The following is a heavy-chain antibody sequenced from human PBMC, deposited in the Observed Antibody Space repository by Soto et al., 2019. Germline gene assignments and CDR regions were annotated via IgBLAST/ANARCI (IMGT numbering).Heavy chain of an antibody. J-gene: IGHJ4*02. V-gene: IGHV3-30*03. Sequence: GGSLRLSCVASGFYFSSYGMHWVRQAPGKGLEWVATISYNGRNIYYADSVKGRFTISRDNSKNTLDLQMNSLRAEDTAVYYCAXXXGATNYWGQGTLVTVSS. CDR3: AXXXGATNY. CDR2: ISYNGRNI. CDR1: GFYFSSYG. D-gene: IGHD1-26*01.